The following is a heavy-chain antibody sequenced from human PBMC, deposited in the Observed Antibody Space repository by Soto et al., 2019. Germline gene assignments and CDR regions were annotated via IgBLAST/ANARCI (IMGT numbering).Heavy chain of an antibody. CDR3: ARGMVGSTKATNWLDP. D-gene: IGHD2-15*01. V-gene: IGHV1-18*01. J-gene: IGHJ5*02. CDR2: ISAYNGNT. CDR1: GYTFTSYG. Sequence: ASVKVSCKASGYTFTSYGISWVRQAPGQGLEWMGWISAYNGNTNYAQKLQGRVAMTTDTSTSTAYMELRSLRSDDTAVYYCARGMVGSTKATNWLDPWGQGTMVTVSS.